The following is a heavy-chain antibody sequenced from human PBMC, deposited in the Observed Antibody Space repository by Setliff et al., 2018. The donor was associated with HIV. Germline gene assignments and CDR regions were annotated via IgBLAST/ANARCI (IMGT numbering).Heavy chain of an antibody. CDR3: ARSIVPVASCYYYFEY. CDR1: GGSLNSTSYY. CDR2: IYHTGSN. D-gene: IGHD3-3*01. J-gene: IGHJ4*02. V-gene: IGHV4-39*01. Sequence: PSETLSLTCTVSGGSLNSTSYYWGWIRQPPGNGLEWIGSIYHTGSNSYKPSLKSRVTISVGTSKNQFSLRLSSVAAGDTAVYYCARSIVPVASCYYYFEYCGQGTLVTVSS.